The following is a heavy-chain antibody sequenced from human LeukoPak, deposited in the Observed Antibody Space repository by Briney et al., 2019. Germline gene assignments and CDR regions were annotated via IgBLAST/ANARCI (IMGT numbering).Heavy chain of an antibody. CDR2: IYSDNT. D-gene: IGHD4/OR15-4a*01. Sequence: GSLRLSCTVSGFTVSSNSMSWVRQAPGKGLEWVSFIYSDNTHYSDSVKGRFTISRDNSKNTLYLQMNSLRAEDTAVYYCARRAGAYSHPYDYWGRGTLVTVSS. J-gene: IGHJ4*02. CDR1: GFTVSSNS. CDR3: ARRAGAYSHPYDY. V-gene: IGHV3-53*01.